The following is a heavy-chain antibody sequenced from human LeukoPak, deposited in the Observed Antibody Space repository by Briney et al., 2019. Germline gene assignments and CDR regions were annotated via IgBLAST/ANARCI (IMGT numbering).Heavy chain of an antibody. Sequence: GGSLRLSCAASGFTFSSYAMSWVRQAPGKGLEWVSGMSGSCGSTYCADSVKGRFTISRDNSRNTLYLQMNSPRAEDTAVYYCAILPGYSSGWYEVNYWGQGTLVTVSS. CDR2: MSGSCGST. CDR3: AILPGYSSGWYEVNY. D-gene: IGHD6-13*01. CDR1: GFTFSSYA. J-gene: IGHJ4*02. V-gene: IGHV3-23*01.